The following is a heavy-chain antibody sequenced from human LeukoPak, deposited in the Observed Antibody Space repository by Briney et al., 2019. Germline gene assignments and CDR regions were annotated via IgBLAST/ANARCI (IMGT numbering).Heavy chain of an antibody. CDR3: AKASLPGIAVAGTGWDY. CDR2: ISGSGGST. Sequence: GGSLRLSCAASGFTFSSYAMSWVRQAPGKGLEWVSAISGSGGSTYYADSVKGRFTISRDNSKNTLYLQMNSLSAEDTAVYYCAKASLPGIAVAGTGWDYWGQGTLVTVSS. D-gene: IGHD6-19*01. V-gene: IGHV3-23*01. CDR1: GFTFSSYA. J-gene: IGHJ4*02.